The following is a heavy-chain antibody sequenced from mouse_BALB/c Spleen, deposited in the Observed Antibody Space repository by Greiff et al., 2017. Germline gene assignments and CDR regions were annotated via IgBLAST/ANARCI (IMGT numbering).Heavy chain of an antibody. J-gene: IGHJ2*01. V-gene: IGHV5-17*02. CDR3: ARSGGQYYFDY. CDR1: GFTFSSFG. CDR2: ISSGSSTI. Sequence: EVQGVESGGGLVQPGGSRKLSCAASGFTFSSFGMHWVRQAPEKGLEWVAYISSGSSTIYYADTVKGRFTISRDNPKNTLFLQMTSLRSEDTAMYYCARSGGQYYFDYWGQGTTLTVSS.